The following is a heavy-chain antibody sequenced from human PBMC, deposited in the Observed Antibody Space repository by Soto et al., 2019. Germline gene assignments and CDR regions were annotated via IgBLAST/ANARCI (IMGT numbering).Heavy chain of an antibody. J-gene: IGHJ4*02. Sequence: GASVKVSCKASGYTFTSYGISWVRQAPGQGLEWMGWISAYNGNTNYAQKLQGRVTMTKDTSTDTAYMELSSLRSEDTAVYYCATAPRITMVRGVFDYWGQGTLVTVSS. CDR1: GYTFTSYG. V-gene: IGHV1-18*01. CDR2: ISAYNGNT. D-gene: IGHD3-10*01. CDR3: ATAPRITMVRGVFDY.